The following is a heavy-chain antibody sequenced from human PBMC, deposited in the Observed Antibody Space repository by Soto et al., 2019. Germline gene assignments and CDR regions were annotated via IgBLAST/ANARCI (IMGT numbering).Heavy chain of an antibody. CDR3: ARDPKVRYSSSWYYYYMDV. V-gene: IGHV3-30*04. J-gene: IGHJ6*03. CDR2: ISYDGSNK. Sequence: GGSLRLSCAASGFTFSSYAMHWVRQAPGKGLEWVAVISYDGSNKYYADSVKGRFTISRDNSKNTLYLQMNSLRAEDTAVYYCARDPKVRYSSSWYYYYMDVWGKGTTVTVSS. CDR1: GFTFSSYA. D-gene: IGHD6-13*01.